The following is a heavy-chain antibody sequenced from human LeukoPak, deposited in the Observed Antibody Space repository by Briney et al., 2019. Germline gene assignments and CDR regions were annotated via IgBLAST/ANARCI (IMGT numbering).Heavy chain of an antibody. CDR3: ASGPRNYYDSSGYKTDAEYFQH. CDR1: GYTFTSYY. Sequence: RASVTVSFKASGYTFTSYYMHWVRQAPGQGLEWMGIINPSGGSTSYAQKFQGRVTMTRDTSTSTVYMELSSLRSEDTAVYYCASGPRNYYDSSGYKTDAEYFQHWGQGTLVTVSS. D-gene: IGHD3-22*01. CDR2: INPSGGST. V-gene: IGHV1-46*01. J-gene: IGHJ1*01.